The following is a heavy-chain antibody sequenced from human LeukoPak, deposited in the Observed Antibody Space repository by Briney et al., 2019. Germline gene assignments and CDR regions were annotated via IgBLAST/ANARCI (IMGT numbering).Heavy chain of an antibody. CDR1: GSISSYY. Sequence: PETLSLTCTVSGSISSYYWTWIRPAPGKGMEWIGHSYFTVNPTYSPSRKGRVTILVDTPKNQFYLELTSVTAADTAIYYCAGLRSTVGWRSFDYWGQGILVTVSS. CDR3: AGLRSTVGWRSFDY. V-gene: IGHV4-59*08. J-gene: IGHJ4*02. D-gene: IGHD4-23*01. CDR2: SYFTVNP.